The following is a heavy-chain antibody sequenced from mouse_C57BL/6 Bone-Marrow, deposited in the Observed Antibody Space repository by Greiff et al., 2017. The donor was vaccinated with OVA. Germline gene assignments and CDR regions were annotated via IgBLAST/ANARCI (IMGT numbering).Heavy chain of an antibody. D-gene: IGHD2-10*02. V-gene: IGHV5-6*02. Sequence: EVKLVESGGDLVKPGGSLKLSCAASGFTFSSYGMSWVRQTPDKRLEWVATISSGGSYTYSPDSVKGRFTISRDNAKNTLYLQMSSLKSEDTAMYYCARRGYGNPYYAMDYWGQGTSVTVSS. CDR2: ISSGGSYT. CDR1: GFTFSSYG. CDR3: ARRGYGNPYYAMDY. J-gene: IGHJ4*01.